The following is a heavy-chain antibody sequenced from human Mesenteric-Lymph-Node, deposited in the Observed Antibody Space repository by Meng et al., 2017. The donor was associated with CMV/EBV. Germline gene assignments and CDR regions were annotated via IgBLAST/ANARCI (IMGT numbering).Heavy chain of an antibody. D-gene: IGHD6-13*01. Sequence: GSLRLSCSVSGVSLSLSNYYWGWLRQPPGKGLEWIESIHYSGNTYYNSSLKSRVTISIDTSKNQLSLRLTSVTAADTALYFFARHSRRHSDRNLAFIDYWGLGTLVTVSS. CDR2: IHYSGNT. J-gene: IGHJ4*02. CDR3: ARHSRRHSDRNLAFIDY. V-gene: IGHV4-39*01. CDR1: GVSLSLSNYY.